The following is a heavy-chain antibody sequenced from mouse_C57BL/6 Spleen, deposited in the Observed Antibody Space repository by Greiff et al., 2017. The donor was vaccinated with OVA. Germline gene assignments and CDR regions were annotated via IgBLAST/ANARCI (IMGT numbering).Heavy chain of an antibody. V-gene: IGHV5-17*01. Sequence: EVKLQESGGGLVKPGGSLKLSCAASGFTFSDYGMHWVRQAPEKGLEWVAYISSGSSTIYYADTVQGRFTISRANAKNTLFLQMTSLRSEDTAMYYCAKGVNYYGSSYVGWYFDVWGTGTTVTVSS. CDR2: ISSGSSTI. CDR3: AKGVNYYGSSYVGWYFDV. J-gene: IGHJ1*03. CDR1: GFTFSDYG. D-gene: IGHD1-1*01.